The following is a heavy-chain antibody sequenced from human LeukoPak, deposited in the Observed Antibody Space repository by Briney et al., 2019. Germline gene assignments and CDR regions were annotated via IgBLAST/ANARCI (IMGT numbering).Heavy chain of an antibody. D-gene: IGHD5-12*01. CDR1: GYSISSGYY. CDR3: ARDSWLRSSRHDAFDI. J-gene: IGHJ3*02. CDR2: IYHSGST. Sequence: SETLSLTCTVSGYSISSGYYWGWIRQPPGKGLEWIGSIYHSGSTYYNPSLKNRVTISVDTPKNQFSLKLSSVTAADTAVYYCARDSWLRSSRHDAFDIWGQGTMVTVSS. V-gene: IGHV4-38-2*02.